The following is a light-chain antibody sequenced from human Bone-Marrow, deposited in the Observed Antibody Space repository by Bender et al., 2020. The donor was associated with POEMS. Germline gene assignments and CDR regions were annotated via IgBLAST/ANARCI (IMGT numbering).Light chain of an antibody. V-gene: IGLV1-44*01. CDR2: TNN. Sequence: QSVLTQPPSVSGTPGQRVTISCSGTGSNIGGYPVNWYQQLPGTAPSLLIYTNNDRPSGVPDRFSGSKSGNSASLAITGLQSDDEAIYFCVAWDASLNGWVFGGGTKLTVL. J-gene: IGLJ3*02. CDR3: VAWDASLNGWV. CDR1: GSNIGGYP.